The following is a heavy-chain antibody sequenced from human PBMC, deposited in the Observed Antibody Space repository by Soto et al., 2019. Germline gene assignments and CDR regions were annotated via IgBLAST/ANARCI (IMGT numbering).Heavy chain of an antibody. V-gene: IGHV1-8*01. D-gene: IGHD6-6*01. CDR1: GYTFTTYD. J-gene: IGHJ4*02. CDR2: VSPHSGST. CDR3: ARGGYSSSWEFDY. Sequence: QVKLVQSGAEVKKPGASLRVSCKASGYTFTTYDINWVRQTPGQGLEWMGWVSPHSGSTGFAQKFQGRLTRTTKRTTTTAYIDLISLRSDDSAGYFCARGGYSSSWEFDYWGQGTPVTVS.